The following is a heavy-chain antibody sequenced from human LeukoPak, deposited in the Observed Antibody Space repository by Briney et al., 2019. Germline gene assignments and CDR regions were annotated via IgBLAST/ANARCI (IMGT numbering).Heavy chain of an antibody. D-gene: IGHD4-11*01. J-gene: IGHJ4*02. V-gene: IGHV4-39*07. Sequence: SETLSLTCTVSGGSISSSSYYWGWIRQPPGKGLEWIGSIYYSGSTYYNPSLKSRVTISVDTSKNQFSLKLSSVTAADTAVYYCARGIARTVTAAYRGWDYWGQGTLVTVSS. CDR1: GGSISSSSYY. CDR3: ARGIARTVTAAYRGWDY. CDR2: IYYSGST.